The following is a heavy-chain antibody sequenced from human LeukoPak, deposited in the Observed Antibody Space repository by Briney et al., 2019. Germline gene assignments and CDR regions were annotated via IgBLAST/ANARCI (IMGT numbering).Heavy chain of an antibody. CDR2: INHSGST. J-gene: IGHJ6*02. CDR1: GGSFSGYY. Sequence: SETLSLTCAVYGGSFSGYYWSWIRQPPGKGLEWIGEINHSGSTNYNPSLKSRVTISVDTSKNQFSLKLSSVTAADTAVYYCARGAYYDILTYRYYYYGMDVWGQGTTVTVSS. V-gene: IGHV4-34*01. CDR3: ARGAYYDILTYRYYYYGMDV. D-gene: IGHD3-9*01.